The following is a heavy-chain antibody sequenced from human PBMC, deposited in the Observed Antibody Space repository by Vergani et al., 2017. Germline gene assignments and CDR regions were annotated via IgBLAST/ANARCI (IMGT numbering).Heavy chain of an antibody. CDR1: GGSLSSGGYY. J-gene: IGHJ4*02. D-gene: IGHD3-10*01. CDR2: IYYSGST. Sequence: QLQLQESGSGLVKPSQTLSLTCTVSGGSLSSGGYYWSWIRQHPGKGLEWIGYIYYSGSTYYNPSLKSRVTISVDTSKNQFSLKLSSVTAADTAVYYCARGVITMVRGVNSVPYYFDYWGQGTLVTVSS. CDR3: ARGVITMVRGVNSVPYYFDY. V-gene: IGHV4-31*03.